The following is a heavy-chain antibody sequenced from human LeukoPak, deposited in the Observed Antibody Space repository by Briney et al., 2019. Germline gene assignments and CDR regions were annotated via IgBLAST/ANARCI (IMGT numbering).Heavy chain of an antibody. CDR1: GGSISSYY. Sequence: SETLSLTCTVSGGSISSYYWSWIRQPPGKGLEWIGYIYYSGSTNYNPSLKSRVTISVDTSKNQFSLKLSSVTAADTAVYYCARGGAAALYAFDIWGQGTMVTVSS. V-gene: IGHV4-59*01. CDR2: IYYSGST. J-gene: IGHJ3*02. D-gene: IGHD6-13*01. CDR3: ARGGAAALYAFDI.